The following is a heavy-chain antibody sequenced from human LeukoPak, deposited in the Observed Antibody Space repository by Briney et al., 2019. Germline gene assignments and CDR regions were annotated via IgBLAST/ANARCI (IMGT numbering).Heavy chain of an antibody. V-gene: IGHV1-18*01. CDR1: GYTFSNYG. D-gene: IGHD3-10*01. Sequence: GASVKVSCEASGYTFSNYGISWVRQAPGQGLEWMAWISAYNGNTNYAQKFQGRVTMTTDTPTSTAYMELRSLRSDDTAVYYCARDLRPSDYYYYMDVWGERTTVTVSS. J-gene: IGHJ6*03. CDR3: ARDLRPSDYYYYMDV. CDR2: ISAYNGNT.